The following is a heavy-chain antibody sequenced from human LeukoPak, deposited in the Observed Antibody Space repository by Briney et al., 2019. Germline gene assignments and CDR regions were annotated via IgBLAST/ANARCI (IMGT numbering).Heavy chain of an antibody. J-gene: IGHJ3*02. CDR3: ARRIQQSHAFDI. V-gene: IGHV1-2*02. Sequence: ASVKVSCKASGYTFTGYYMHWVRQAPGQGLERMGWINPNSGGTNYAQKFQGRVTMTRDTSISTAYMELSRLRSDDTAVYYCARRIQQSHAFDIWGQGTMVTVSS. CDR1: GYTFTGYY. CDR2: INPNSGGT. D-gene: IGHD5-18*01.